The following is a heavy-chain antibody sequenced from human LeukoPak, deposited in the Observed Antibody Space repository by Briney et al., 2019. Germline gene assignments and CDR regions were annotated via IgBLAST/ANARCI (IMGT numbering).Heavy chain of an antibody. D-gene: IGHD2-15*01. V-gene: IGHV3-30*04. CDR2: ISYDGSNK. J-gene: IGHJ4*02. CDR1: GFTFSSYA. CDR3: ARLPVVAAHYYFDY. Sequence: GGSLRLSRAASGFTFSSYAMHWVRQAPGKGLEWVAVISYDGSNKYYADSVKGRFTISRDNSKNTLYLQMNSLRAEDTAVYYCARLPVVAAHYYFDYWGQGTLVTVSS.